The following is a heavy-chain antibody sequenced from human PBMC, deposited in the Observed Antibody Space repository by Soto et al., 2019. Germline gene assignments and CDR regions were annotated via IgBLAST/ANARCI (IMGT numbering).Heavy chain of an antibody. J-gene: IGHJ6*02. CDR1: GYTFTSYD. CDR2: MNPNSGNT. Sequence: QVQLVQSGAEVKKPGASVKVSCKASGYTFTSYDINWVRQATGQGLEWMGWMNPNSGNTGYAQKFQDRVTKTRNTAISTPYMELSSLRSEDTAGYYCARWPDGYYYYGMDVWGQGTTVTVSS. V-gene: IGHV1-8*01. CDR3: ARWPDGYYYYGMDV.